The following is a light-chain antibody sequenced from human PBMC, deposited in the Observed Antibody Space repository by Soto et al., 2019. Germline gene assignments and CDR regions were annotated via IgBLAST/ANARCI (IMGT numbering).Light chain of an antibody. Sequence: QSVLTQPASVSGSPGQSITISCTGTTSDVGGYNYVSWYQQHPGKAPKLMIYEVSNRPSGVSNRFSGSKSGNTASLTISGLQPDDEADYYCSSYTSSTTLVFGGGTKLTVL. V-gene: IGLV2-14*01. CDR1: TSDVGGYNY. J-gene: IGLJ2*01. CDR3: SSYTSSTTLV. CDR2: EVS.